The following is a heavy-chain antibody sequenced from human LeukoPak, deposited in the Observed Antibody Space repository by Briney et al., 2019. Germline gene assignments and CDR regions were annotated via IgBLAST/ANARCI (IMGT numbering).Heavy chain of an antibody. CDR2: ISWDGGST. CDR3: ARAGYNFGLDV. D-gene: IGHD1-1*01. V-gene: IGHV3-43*01. CDR1: GFTFDDYS. J-gene: IGHJ6*02. Sequence: GVSLRLSCAASGFTFDDYSMHWVRQGPGKGLEWVSVISWDGGSTSYADSVKGRFTISRDNAKNTLYLQMYSLRAEDTALYYCARAGYNFGLDVWGQGTTVTVSS.